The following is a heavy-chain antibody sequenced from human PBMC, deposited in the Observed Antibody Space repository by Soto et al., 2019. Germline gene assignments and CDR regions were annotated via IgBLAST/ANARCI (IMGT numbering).Heavy chain of an antibody. Sequence: SVKVSCKASGGTFSSYAISWVRQAPGQGLEWMGGIIPIFGTANYAQKFQGRVTITADESTSTAYMELSSLRSEDTAVYYRARDPIVVVTAIPPNLIHYSYYCGMDVWGQGTTVTVSS. D-gene: IGHD2-21*02. V-gene: IGHV1-69*13. CDR2: IIPIFGTA. CDR3: ARDPIVVVTAIPPNLIHYSYYCGMDV. CDR1: GGTFSSYA. J-gene: IGHJ6*02.